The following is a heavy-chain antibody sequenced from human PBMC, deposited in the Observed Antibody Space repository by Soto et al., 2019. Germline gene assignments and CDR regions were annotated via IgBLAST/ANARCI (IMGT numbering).Heavy chain of an antibody. CDR1: GFTFTSYC. D-gene: IGHD5-18*01. Sequence: EVQLVESGGGFVQPGGSLRLSCAASGFTFTSYCMHWVRQAPGKGLVWLSRINTDGTGTYYADSVRGRFTISRDNAKNTLYLQMNSLRAEDTAVYFCARSPQGYSYGSFWGQGTLVTVSS. CDR2: INTDGTGT. V-gene: IGHV3-74*01. J-gene: IGHJ4*02. CDR3: ARSPQGYSYGSF.